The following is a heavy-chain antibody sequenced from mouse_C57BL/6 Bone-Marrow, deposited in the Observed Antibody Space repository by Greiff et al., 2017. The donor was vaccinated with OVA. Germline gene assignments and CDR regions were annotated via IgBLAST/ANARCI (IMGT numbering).Heavy chain of an antibody. D-gene: IGHD2-4*01. CDR2: IWSDGST. CDR1: GFSLTSYG. V-gene: IGHV2-6-1*01. J-gene: IGHJ4*01. Sequence: VQRVESGPGLVAPSQSLSITCTVSGFSLTSYGVHWVRQPPGKGLEWLVVIWSDGSTTYNSALKSRLSISKDNSKSQVFLKMNSLQTDDTAMYYCARHSYDYDGGSMDYWGQGTSVTVSS. CDR3: ARHSYDYDGGSMDY.